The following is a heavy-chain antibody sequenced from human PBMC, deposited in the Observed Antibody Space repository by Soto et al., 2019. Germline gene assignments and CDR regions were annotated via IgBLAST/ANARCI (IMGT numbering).Heavy chain of an antibody. Sequence: GGSLRLSCAASGFTFSSYEMNWVRQAPGKGLEWVSYISSSGSTIYYADSVKGRFTISRDNAKNSLYLQMNSLGAEDTAVYYCARGTYSSSSSDYWGQGTLVTVSS. V-gene: IGHV3-48*03. CDR3: ARGTYSSSSSDY. D-gene: IGHD6-6*01. CDR1: GFTFSSYE. J-gene: IGHJ4*02. CDR2: ISSSGSTI.